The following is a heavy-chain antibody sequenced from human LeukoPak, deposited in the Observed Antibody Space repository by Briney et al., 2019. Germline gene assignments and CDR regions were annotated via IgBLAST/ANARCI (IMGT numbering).Heavy chain of an antibody. J-gene: IGHJ3*01. V-gene: IGHV3-66*01. D-gene: IGHD6-6*01. Sequence: GGSLRLSCAVSGFTISTNYMSWVCQAPGKGLEWVSIIYSGGSTYYADSVKGRFTISRDNSKNTLYLQMNSLRAEDTAVYYCACSRYGSSFAFYVWGQGTMVTVSS. CDR2: IYSGGST. CDR3: ACSRYGSSFAFYV. CDR1: GFTISTNY.